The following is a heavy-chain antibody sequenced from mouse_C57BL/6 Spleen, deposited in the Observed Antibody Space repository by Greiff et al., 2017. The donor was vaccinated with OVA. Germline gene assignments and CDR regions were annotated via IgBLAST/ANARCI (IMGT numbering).Heavy chain of an antibody. Sequence: VQLQQSGAELARPGASVKLSCKASGYTFSSYGISWVKQRPGQGLEWIGEIYPRSGNTYYNEKFKGKATPTADKSSSTAYMELRSLTSEYSAVYFCARYYYGSSPYYFDYWGQGTTLTVSS. D-gene: IGHD1-1*01. J-gene: IGHJ2*01. V-gene: IGHV1-81*01. CDR2: IYPRSGNT. CDR1: GYTFSSYG. CDR3: ARYYYGSSPYYFDY.